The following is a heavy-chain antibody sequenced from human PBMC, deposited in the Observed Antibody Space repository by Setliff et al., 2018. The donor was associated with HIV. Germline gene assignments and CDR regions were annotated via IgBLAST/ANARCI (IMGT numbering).Heavy chain of an antibody. D-gene: IGHD3-3*01. CDR3: ARRIWSGYSFDY. CDR1: GLIFSNYW. J-gene: IGHJ4*02. V-gene: IGHV3-7*01. Sequence: GESLKISCAASGLIFSNYWMTWVRQAPGKGLEWVASIKPDGSEQYYADSVKGRFTISRDNAKNSLYLQMNSLRAEDTAVYYCARRIWSGYSFDYWGQGTLVTVSS. CDR2: IKPDGSEQ.